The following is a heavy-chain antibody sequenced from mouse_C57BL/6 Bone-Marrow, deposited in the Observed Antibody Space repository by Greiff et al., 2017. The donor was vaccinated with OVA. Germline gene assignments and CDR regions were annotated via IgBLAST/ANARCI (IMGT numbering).Heavy chain of an antibody. V-gene: IGHV5-6*01. CDR3: AKKRDYSNRFDY. Sequence: EVMLVESGGDLVKPGGSLKLSCAASGFTFSSYGMSWVRQTPDKRLEWVATISSGGSYTYYPDSVKGRFTISRDNAKNTLYLQMSSLKSEDTAMYYCAKKRDYSNRFDYWGQGTTLTVSS. D-gene: IGHD2-5*01. CDR2: ISSGGSYT. CDR1: GFTFSSYG. J-gene: IGHJ2*01.